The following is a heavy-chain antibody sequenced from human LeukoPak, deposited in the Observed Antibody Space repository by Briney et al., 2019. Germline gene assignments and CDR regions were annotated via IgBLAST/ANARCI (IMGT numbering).Heavy chain of an antibody. CDR3: ASVFES. CDR1: GFTFSSYA. CDR2: ISYDGSNK. J-gene: IGHJ4*02. Sequence: PGRSLRLSCAASGFTFSSYAMHWVRQAPGKGLEWVAVISYDGSNKYYADSVKGRFTISRDNAKNTVYLQMNSLSAEDSAVYYCASVFESWGQGSPVTVSS. V-gene: IGHV3-30*04.